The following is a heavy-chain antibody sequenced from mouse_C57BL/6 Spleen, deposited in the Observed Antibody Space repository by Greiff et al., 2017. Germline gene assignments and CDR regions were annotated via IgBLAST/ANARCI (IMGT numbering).Heavy chain of an antibody. V-gene: IGHV1-81*01. J-gene: IGHJ2*01. CDR2: IYPRSGNT. Sequence: QVQLQQSGAELARPGASVKLSCKASGYTFTSYGISWVKQRTGQGLEWIGEIYPRSGNTYYNEKLQGKATLPADKSSSTAYMELRSLTSEDSAVYFCARRGIYYDYDEDYFDYWGQGTTRTVSS. CDR3: ARRGIYYDYDEDYFDY. CDR1: GYTFTSYG. D-gene: IGHD2-4*01.